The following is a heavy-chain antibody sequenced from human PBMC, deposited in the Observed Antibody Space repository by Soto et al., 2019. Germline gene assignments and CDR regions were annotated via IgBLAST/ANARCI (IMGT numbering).Heavy chain of an antibody. V-gene: IGHV4-59*01. CDR2: IYYSGST. J-gene: IGHJ6*02. Sequence: SETLSLTCAVSGGYISSYYWSWIRQPPGKGLEWIGYIYYSGSTNYNPSLKSRVTISVDTSKNQFSLKLSSVTAADTAVYYCACGEYGDCRDYYSGRCVWGQGTTVTLSS. CDR3: ACGEYGDCRDYYSGRCV. D-gene: IGHD4-17*01. CDR1: GGYISSYY.